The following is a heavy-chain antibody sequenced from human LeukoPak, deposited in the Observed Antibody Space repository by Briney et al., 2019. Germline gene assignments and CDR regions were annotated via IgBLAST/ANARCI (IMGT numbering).Heavy chain of an antibody. Sequence: GGSLRLSCAASGITFSDSAMYWVRQAPGKGLECVSAITDSYNTYYGDSVKGRVTISRDNSKKTLYLQMNSLTVDDTALYYCVKGACSSGCSGNHWGQGTRVIVSS. D-gene: IGHD6-19*01. CDR2: ITDSYNT. V-gene: IGHV3-23*01. CDR3: VKGACSSGCSGNH. CDR1: GITFSDSA. J-gene: IGHJ5*02.